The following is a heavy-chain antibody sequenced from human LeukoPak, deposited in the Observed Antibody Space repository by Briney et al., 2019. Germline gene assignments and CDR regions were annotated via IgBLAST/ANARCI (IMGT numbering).Heavy chain of an antibody. J-gene: IGHJ4*02. V-gene: IGHV1-69-2*01. D-gene: IGHD3-10*01. Sequence: ASVKVSCKVSGYTCTDYYMHWVQQAPGKGLEWMGLVDPEDGETIYAEKFQGRVTITADTSTDTAYMELSSLRSEDTAVYYCARDLTVDYYGSGNRPWYPDYWGQGTLVTVSS. CDR2: VDPEDGET. CDR1: GYTCTDYY. CDR3: ARDLTVDYYGSGNRPWYPDY.